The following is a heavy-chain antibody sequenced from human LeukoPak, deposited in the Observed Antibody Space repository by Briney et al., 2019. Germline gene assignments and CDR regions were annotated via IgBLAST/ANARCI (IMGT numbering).Heavy chain of an antibody. Sequence: PGGSLRLSCAASEFTFSSYWMSWFRQAPGKGLEWVANIKQDGSEKYYMDSVKGRFTISRDNAKNSLYLQMHSPRAEDTAMYYCARDPSCSGGTCRDGYFDYWGQGILVTVSS. CDR1: EFTFSSYW. CDR2: IKQDGSEK. J-gene: IGHJ4*02. D-gene: IGHD2-15*01. V-gene: IGHV3-7*01. CDR3: ARDPSCSGGTCRDGYFDY.